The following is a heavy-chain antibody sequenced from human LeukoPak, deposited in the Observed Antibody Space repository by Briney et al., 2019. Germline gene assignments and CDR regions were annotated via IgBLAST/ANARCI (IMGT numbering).Heavy chain of an antibody. CDR2: INPSGGST. CDR1: GYTFTSYY. V-gene: IGHV1-46*01. CDR3: ARRFKDTAGDYFYYYMDV. D-gene: IGHD5-18*01. J-gene: IGHJ6*03. Sequence: GASVKVSCKASGYTFTSYYMHWVRQAPGQGLEWMGIINPSGGSTSYAQKFQGRVTMTRDMSTSTVYMELSGLRSDDTAVYYCARRFKDTAGDYFYYYMDVWGKGTTVTVSS.